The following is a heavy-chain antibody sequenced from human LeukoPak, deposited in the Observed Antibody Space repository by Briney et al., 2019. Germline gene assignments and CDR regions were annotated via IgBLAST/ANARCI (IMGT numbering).Heavy chain of an antibody. J-gene: IGHJ4*02. V-gene: IGHV4-59*01. CDR3: ARQISRWRDFGY. D-gene: IGHD2/OR15-2a*01. Sequence: SETPSLTCTVSGGSISSYYWSWIRQPPGKGLEWIGYIYYSGSTNYNPSLKSRVTISVDTSKNQFSLKLSSVTAADTAVYYCARQISRWRDFGYWGQGTLVTVSS. CDR1: GGSISSYY. CDR2: IYYSGST.